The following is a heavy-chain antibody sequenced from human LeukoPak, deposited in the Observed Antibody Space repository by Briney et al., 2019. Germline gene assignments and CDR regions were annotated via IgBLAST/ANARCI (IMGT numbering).Heavy chain of an antibody. CDR3: AKVRGFWSGYYTPFDP. D-gene: IGHD3-3*01. CDR2: ISGSGGST. J-gene: IGHJ5*02. V-gene: IGHV3-23*01. Sequence: PGGSLRLSCAASGFTFSSYAMSWVRQAPGKGLEWVSAISGSGGSTYYADSVKGRFTISRDNSKNTLYLQMNSLRAEDTAVYYCAKVRGFWSGYYTPFDPWGQGTLVTVSS. CDR1: GFTFSSYA.